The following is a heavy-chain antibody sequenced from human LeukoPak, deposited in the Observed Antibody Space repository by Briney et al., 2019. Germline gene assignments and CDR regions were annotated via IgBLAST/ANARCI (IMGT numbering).Heavy chain of an antibody. CDR2: IYYSGST. Sequence: PSETLSLTCTVSGGSISSSNYYWGWIRQPPEKGLEWIGNIYYSGSTYYKPSLKTRVTISVDTSKNQFSLKLTSVTAADTAVYYCARHASVDGNWPRPLDYWGQGSLVTVSS. V-gene: IGHV4-39*01. J-gene: IGHJ4*02. CDR3: ARHASVDGNWPRPLDY. D-gene: IGHD6-19*01. CDR1: GGSISSSNYY.